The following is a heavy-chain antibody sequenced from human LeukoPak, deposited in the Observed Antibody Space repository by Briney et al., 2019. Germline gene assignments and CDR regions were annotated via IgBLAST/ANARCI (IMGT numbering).Heavy chain of an antibody. Sequence: GGSVRLSCAASGSTVSSNYMSWVRQAPGKGLEWVSATYSGGSTYYADSVKGRFTISSDNSKNTLYLQMNSLKAEDTAIYYCARAQDYCSGSTCYRYFQYWGQGTLVPVFS. V-gene: IGHV3-53*01. CDR1: GSTVSSNY. CDR3: ARAQDYCSGSTCYRYFQY. CDR2: TYSGGST. J-gene: IGHJ1*01. D-gene: IGHD2-15*01.